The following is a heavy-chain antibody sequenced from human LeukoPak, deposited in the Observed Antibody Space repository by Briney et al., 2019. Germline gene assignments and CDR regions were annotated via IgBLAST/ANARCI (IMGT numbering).Heavy chain of an antibody. CDR1: GFTFSSCG. J-gene: IGHJ4*02. V-gene: IGHV3-30*18. CDR2: ISYDGSNK. Sequence: GRSLRLSCAASGFTFSSCGMHWVRRAPGKGLEWVAVISYDGSNKYYADSVKGRFTISRDNSKNTLYLQMNSLRAEDTAVYYCAKDRGWLSIAAHFDYWGQGTLVTVSS. CDR3: AKDRGWLSIAAHFDY. D-gene: IGHD6-13*01.